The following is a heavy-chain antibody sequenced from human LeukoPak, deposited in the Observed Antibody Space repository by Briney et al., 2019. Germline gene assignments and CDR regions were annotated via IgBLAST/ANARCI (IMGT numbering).Heavy chain of an antibody. CDR2: LNPKSGGA. J-gene: IGHJ4*02. D-gene: IGHD3-9*01. V-gene: IGHV1-2*02. Sequence: ASVKVSCKASGYTFNAHFVHWVRQAPGQGLEWMGWLNPKSGGANSAQNFQGRVSMTGDTSISTAYMELSSLRSDDTAVYFCARALRTNILTTDYWGQGTLVTVSS. CDR1: GYTFNAHF. CDR3: ARALRTNILTTDY.